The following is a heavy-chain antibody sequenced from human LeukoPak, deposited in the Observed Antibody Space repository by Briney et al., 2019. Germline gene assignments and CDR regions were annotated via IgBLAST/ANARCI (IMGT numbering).Heavy chain of an antibody. CDR3: TRDLMDYDVSTGLHHYYMDV. CDR2: INGDGRNI. CDR1: GFTFKNYA. V-gene: IGHV3-74*01. Sequence: GGSLRLSCAASGFTFKNYAMSWVRQAPRKGLVWVSRINGDGRNINYADSVRGRFTISRDNAKNTLYLQMNTLRVEDTAVYYCTRDLMDYDVSTGLHHYYMDVWGQGTTVTVSS. J-gene: IGHJ6*02. D-gene: IGHD3-9*01.